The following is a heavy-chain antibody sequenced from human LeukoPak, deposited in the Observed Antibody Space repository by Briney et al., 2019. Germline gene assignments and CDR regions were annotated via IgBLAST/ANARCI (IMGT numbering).Heavy chain of an antibody. CDR2: INPNSGGT. Sequence: ASVKVSCKASGYTVTCYDMHWVRQAPGQGLEWMGWINPNSGGTNYAQKFQGRVTMTRHTSISTAYMELSRLRSDDTAVYYCARGSLPTVVGSMDVWGQGTTVTVSS. CDR1: GYTVTCYD. D-gene: IGHD2-15*01. CDR3: ARGSLPTVVGSMDV. J-gene: IGHJ6*02. V-gene: IGHV1-2*02.